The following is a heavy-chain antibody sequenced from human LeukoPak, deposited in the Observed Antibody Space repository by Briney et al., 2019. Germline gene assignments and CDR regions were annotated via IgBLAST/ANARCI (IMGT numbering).Heavy chain of an antibody. CDR3: ARDPGGYSSGGELDV. V-gene: IGHV3-21*01. CDR2: ISSSSSYI. Sequence: GGSLRLSCAASGFTFSSYGMNWVRRAPGKGLEWVSSISSSSSYIYYADSVKGRFTISRDNAKNSLYLQMNSLRAEDMAVYYCARDPGGYSSGGELDVWGKGTTVTVSS. D-gene: IGHD6-19*01. CDR1: GFTFSSYG. J-gene: IGHJ6*04.